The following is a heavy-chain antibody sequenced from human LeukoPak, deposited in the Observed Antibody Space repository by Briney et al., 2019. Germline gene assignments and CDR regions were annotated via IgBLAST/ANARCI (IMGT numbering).Heavy chain of an antibody. CDR3: ATSPPNWGFDN. V-gene: IGHV1-8*01. D-gene: IGHD7-27*01. J-gene: IGHJ4*02. CDR1: GYTFTSYD. CDR2: MSPSSGNT. Sequence: ASVKVSCKASGYTFTSYDINWVRQATGQGLEWMGWMSPSSGNTGYAQKFQGRVTMTRSTSISTAYMELSSLRSEDTAEYCCATSPPNWGFDNWGQGTLVTVSS.